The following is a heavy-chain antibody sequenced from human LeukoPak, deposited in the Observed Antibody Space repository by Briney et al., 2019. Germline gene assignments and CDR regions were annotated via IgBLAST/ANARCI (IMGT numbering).Heavy chain of an antibody. J-gene: IGHJ3*02. V-gene: IGHV3-23*01. D-gene: IGHD2-15*01. CDR3: AKVYCSGGTCYLKDAFDI. Sequence: GGSLRLSCGASGFTFSSYAVSWVRQAPGKGLEWVSTISGGGGRTYYADSVKGRFTISRDNSKNTLYLQMNSLRAEDTAVYYCAKVYCSGGTCYLKDAFDIWGQGTMVTVSS. CDR1: GFTFSSYA. CDR2: ISGGGGRT.